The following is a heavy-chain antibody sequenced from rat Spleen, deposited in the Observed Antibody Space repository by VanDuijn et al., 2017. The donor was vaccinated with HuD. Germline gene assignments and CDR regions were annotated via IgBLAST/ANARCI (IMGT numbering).Heavy chain of an antibody. CDR2: IWGDGST. Sequence: QVQLKESGPGLVQPSETLSLTCTVSGFSLTSYHVSWVRQPPGKGLEWMGVIWGDGSTAYNSARKSRLSISRDTSKNKVFIEMNSMISEDTAMYYCARADSYVGSYYYYVMDAWGQGASVTVSS. CDR3: ARADSYVGSYYYYVMDA. V-gene: IGHV2-32*01. J-gene: IGHJ4*01. D-gene: IGHD1-12*02. CDR1: GFSLTSYH.